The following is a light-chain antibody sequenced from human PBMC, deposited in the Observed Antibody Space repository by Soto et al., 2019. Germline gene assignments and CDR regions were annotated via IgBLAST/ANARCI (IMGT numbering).Light chain of an antibody. Sequence: EIVLTQSPATLCFSPGEIATLSFRASQSLNIYLAWYQQKPGQSPRLLIYDAYNRATGIPARFSGSGSGTDFTLTISSLQPEDFAAYYCQQSRKWTITFGRGTKVDIK. CDR1: QSLNIY. CDR3: QQSRKWTIT. CDR2: DAY. V-gene: IGKV3-11*01. J-gene: IGKJ4*01.